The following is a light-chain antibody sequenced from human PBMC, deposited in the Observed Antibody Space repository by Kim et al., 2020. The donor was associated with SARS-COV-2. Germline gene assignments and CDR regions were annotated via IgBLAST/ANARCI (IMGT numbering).Light chain of an antibody. Sequence: VTISCTGSSSNIGAGYDVHCYQQVPGTAPKLLMYDNSNRPSGVPDRFSGSKSGTSASLAITGLQAEDEADYYCQSYDSSLSGSRVFGGGTKVTVL. J-gene: IGLJ3*02. V-gene: IGLV1-40*01. CDR1: SSNIGAGYD. CDR3: QSYDSSLSGSRV. CDR2: DNS.